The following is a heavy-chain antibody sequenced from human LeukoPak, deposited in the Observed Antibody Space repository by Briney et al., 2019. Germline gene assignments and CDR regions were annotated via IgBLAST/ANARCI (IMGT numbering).Heavy chain of an antibody. Sequence: GGSLRLTCAASGFRFTDYSMSWVRQAPGKGLEWVAGLGRSGEYKYYADSVKGRFTISRDNSKDTVSLQMNSLRAEDSAIYFCVKDRPGETCMPMDAWGQGTTVPVSS. D-gene: IGHD2-2*01. CDR2: LGRSGEYK. CDR1: GFRFTDYS. V-gene: IGHV3-23*01. J-gene: IGHJ6*02. CDR3: VKDRPGETCMPMDA.